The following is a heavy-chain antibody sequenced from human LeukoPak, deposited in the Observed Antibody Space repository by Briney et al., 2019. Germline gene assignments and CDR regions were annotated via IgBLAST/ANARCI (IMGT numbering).Heavy chain of an antibody. V-gene: IGHV4-59*02. CDR2: IYYSGST. Sequence: KPGGSLRLSCAASGFIVSSKYMSWVRQAPGKGLEWIGYIYYSGSTNYNPSLKSRVTISVDTSKNQFSLKLSSVTAADTAVYYCARSISGYYFSSFDYWGQGTLVTVSS. CDR1: GFIVSSKY. D-gene: IGHD3-22*01. CDR3: ARSISGYYFSSFDY. J-gene: IGHJ4*02.